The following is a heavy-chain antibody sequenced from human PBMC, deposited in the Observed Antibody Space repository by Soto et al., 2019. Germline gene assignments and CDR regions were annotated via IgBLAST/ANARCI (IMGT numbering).Heavy chain of an antibody. CDR1: DYSFISNG. V-gene: IGHV1-18*04. D-gene: IGHD1-1*01. CDR2: VHFYNGKT. Sequence: QGLLVQSEAEVKKPGASVRVSCKATDYSFISNGISWVRQAPGQGLEWLGWVHFYNGKTEYTQNIQGRVTMTADTSTTTAYLELRSLRSDNTAVYYCARAKWRPRTGVPPLHYYGFDVWGQGTTVTVSS. CDR3: ARAKWRPRTGVPPLHYYGFDV. J-gene: IGHJ6*02.